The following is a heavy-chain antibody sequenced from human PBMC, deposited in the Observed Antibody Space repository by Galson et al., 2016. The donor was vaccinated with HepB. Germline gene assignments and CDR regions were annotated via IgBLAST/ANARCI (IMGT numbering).Heavy chain of an antibody. J-gene: IGHJ4*02. CDR2: IWYDGSYK. CDR3: AREIPHMVHGGFDH. Sequence: SLRLSCATSGFTLTHYGMLWVRQAPGKGLEWVAVIWYDGSYKYYADSVEGRFTISRDSSGNTVYLQMNSLRGEDTAVYYCAREIPHMVHGGFDHWGQGTLVTVSS. V-gene: IGHV3-33*01. D-gene: IGHD2-2*02. CDR1: GFTLTHYG.